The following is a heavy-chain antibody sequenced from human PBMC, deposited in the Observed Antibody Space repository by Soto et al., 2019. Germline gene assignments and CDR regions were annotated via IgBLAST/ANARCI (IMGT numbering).Heavy chain of an antibody. CDR1: GFTFSSYA. Sequence: EVQLLESGGGLVQPGGSLRLSCAASGFTFSSYAMSWVRQAPGKGLEWVSAISGSGGSKYYADSVKGRFTISRDNSKNTLYLQMNSLRAEDTAVYYCAKRKWIQLWVSADYWGQGTLVTVSS. CDR3: AKRKWIQLWVSADY. V-gene: IGHV3-23*01. D-gene: IGHD5-18*01. CDR2: ISGSGGSK. J-gene: IGHJ4*02.